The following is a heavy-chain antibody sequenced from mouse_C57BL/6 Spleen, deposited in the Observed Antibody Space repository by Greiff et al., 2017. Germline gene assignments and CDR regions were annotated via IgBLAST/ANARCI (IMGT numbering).Heavy chain of an antibody. V-gene: IGHV1-42*01. CDR3: ARESNSAWFAY. D-gene: IGHD2-5*01. CDR1: GYSFTGYY. Sequence: VQLQQSGPELVKPGASVKISCKASGYSFTGYYMNWVKQSPEKSLEWIGEINPSTGGTTYNQKFKAKATLTVDKSSSTAYMQLKSLTSEDSAVYYCARESNSAWFAYWGQGTLVTVSA. J-gene: IGHJ3*01. CDR2: INPSTGGT.